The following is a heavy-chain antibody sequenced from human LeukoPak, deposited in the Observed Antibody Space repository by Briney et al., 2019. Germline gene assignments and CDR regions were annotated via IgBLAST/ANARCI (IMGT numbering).Heavy chain of an antibody. CDR2: INHSGSA. D-gene: IGHD3-10*01. Sequence: PSETLSLTCAVYGGSFSGYYWSWIRQPPGKGLEWIGEINHSGSANYNPSLKSRVTISVDTSKNQFSLKLSSVTAADTAVYYCARRPWGSGSYYYWGQGTLVTVSS. CDR1: GGSFSGYY. J-gene: IGHJ4*02. CDR3: ARRPWGSGSYYY. V-gene: IGHV4-34*01.